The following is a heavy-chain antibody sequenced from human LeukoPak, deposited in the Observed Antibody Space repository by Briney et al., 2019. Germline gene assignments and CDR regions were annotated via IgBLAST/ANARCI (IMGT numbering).Heavy chain of an antibody. CDR3: AREKYYYDKIGYNPLDY. V-gene: IGHV4-59*10. CDR1: GGSFSGYY. Sequence: SETLSLTCAVYGGSFSGYYWSWIRQPAGKGLEWIGRIYPSGSTNYNPSLKSRVTISVDKSKNQFSLKLRSVTAADTAVYYCAREKYYYDKIGYNPLDYWGQGTLVTVSS. D-gene: IGHD3-22*01. CDR2: IYPSGST. J-gene: IGHJ4*02.